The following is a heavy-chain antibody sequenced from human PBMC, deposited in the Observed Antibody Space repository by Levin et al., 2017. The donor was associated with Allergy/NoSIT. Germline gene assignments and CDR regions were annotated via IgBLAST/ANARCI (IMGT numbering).Heavy chain of an antibody. CDR3: AKGERISYYYGSGSYLDY. Sequence: GESLKISCAASGFTFSSYAMSWVRQAPGKGLEWVSAISGSGGSTYYADSVKGRFTISRDNSKNTLYLQMNSLRAEDTAVYYCAKGERISYYYGSGSYLDYWGQGTLVTVSS. V-gene: IGHV3-23*01. CDR2: ISGSGGST. D-gene: IGHD3-10*01. CDR1: GFTFSSYA. J-gene: IGHJ4*02.